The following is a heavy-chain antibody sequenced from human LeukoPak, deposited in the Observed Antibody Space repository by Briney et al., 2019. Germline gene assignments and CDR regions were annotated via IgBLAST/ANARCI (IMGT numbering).Heavy chain of an antibody. V-gene: IGHV3-30*18. D-gene: IGHD6-19*01. CDR3: AKDWGSGGWYNYFDP. CDR1: GFTISSHG. Sequence: GTSLRLSCVVSGFTISSHGMHWVRQAPGKGPEWVAMIAYHGNTEYYGDSVKGRFTISRDNFKNTLYLQMDSLRVEDTAVYHCAKDWGSGGWYNYFDPWGQGTLVTVSS. J-gene: IGHJ5*02. CDR2: IAYHGNTE.